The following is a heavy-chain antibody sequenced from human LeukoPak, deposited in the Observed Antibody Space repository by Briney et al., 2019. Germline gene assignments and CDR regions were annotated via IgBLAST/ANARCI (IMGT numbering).Heavy chain of an antibody. D-gene: IGHD4-17*01. Sequence: PSQTLSLTCTVSGGSISGGGYYWSWIRQHPGKGLEWIGYIYYTGTTYYNPSLKSRVSISVDTSKSQFSLKLSSVTAADTAVYYCARGRPPHDYGTLFDYWGQGTLVTVSS. CDR3: ARGRPPHDYGTLFDY. J-gene: IGHJ4*02. CDR2: IYYTGTT. CDR1: GGSISGGGYY. V-gene: IGHV4-31*03.